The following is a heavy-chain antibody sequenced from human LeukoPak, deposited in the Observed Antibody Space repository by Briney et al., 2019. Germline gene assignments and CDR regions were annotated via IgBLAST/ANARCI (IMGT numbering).Heavy chain of an antibody. CDR2: INPNSGGT. Sequence: ASVKVSCKASGYTFTGYYMHWVRQAPGQGLEWMGWINPNSGGTNYAQKFQGRVTMTRDTSISTAYMDLSRLRSDGTAVYYCARVFELTGTTGGDYWGQGTPVTVSS. V-gene: IGHV1-2*02. J-gene: IGHJ4*02. CDR1: GYTFTGYY. D-gene: IGHD1-7*01. CDR3: ARVFELTGTTGGDY.